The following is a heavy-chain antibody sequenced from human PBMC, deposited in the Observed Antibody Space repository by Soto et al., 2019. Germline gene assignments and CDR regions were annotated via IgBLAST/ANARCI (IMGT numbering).Heavy chain of an antibody. CDR3: ARTSYDILTGRLDAFDI. J-gene: IGHJ3*02. CDR1: GGSINNGGYS. D-gene: IGHD3-9*01. CDR2: ISHGGNT. V-gene: IGHV4-30-2*01. Sequence: SETPSLTCTVSGGSINNGGYSWSWLRQPPGKGLEWIGYISHGGNTYYNPSLRSRVIMSIDKSKNHFSLGLKSVTAADTATYYCARTSYDILTGRLDAFDIWGQGTMVTVSS.